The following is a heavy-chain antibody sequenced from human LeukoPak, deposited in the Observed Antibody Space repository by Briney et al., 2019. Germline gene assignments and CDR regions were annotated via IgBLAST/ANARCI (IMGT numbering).Heavy chain of an antibody. V-gene: IGHV3-23*01. Sequence: GGSLRLSCAASEFAFSLYAMNWVRQAPGEGPEWVSSISGSGAEIRYADSVKGRFTISRDNSQNTLYLRMNSLRVEDTAIYYCSKELTTRSIGYFDYWGQGTLVTVSS. J-gene: IGHJ4*02. D-gene: IGHD1-1*01. CDR3: SKELTTRSIGYFDY. CDR2: ISGSGAEI. CDR1: EFAFSLYA.